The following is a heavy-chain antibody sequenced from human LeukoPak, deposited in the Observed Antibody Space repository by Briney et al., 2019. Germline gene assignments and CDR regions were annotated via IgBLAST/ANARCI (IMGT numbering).Heavy chain of an antibody. J-gene: IGHJ4*02. CDR3: ATDGWAYGSGSYDY. D-gene: IGHD3-10*01. V-gene: IGHV1-24*01. CDR1: GYTLTELS. CDR2: FDPEGGET. Sequence: GPSVKVSCKVSGYTLTELSMHWVRHAHGKGREWMGGFDPEGGETIYAQKFQGRVTMTEDTSTDTAYMELSSLRSEDTAVYYCATDGWAYGSGSYDYWGQGTLVTVSS.